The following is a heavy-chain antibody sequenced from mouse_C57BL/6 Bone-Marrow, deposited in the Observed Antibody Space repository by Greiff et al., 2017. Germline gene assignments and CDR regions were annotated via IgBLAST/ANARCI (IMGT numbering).Heavy chain of an antibody. CDR3: TRLGYYGNYAMDD. D-gene: IGHD1-1*01. CDR1: GYTFTDYE. CDR2: IDPETGGT. J-gene: IGHJ4*01. Sequence: VQLQQSGAELVRPGASVTLSCKASGYTFTDYEMHWVKQTPVHGLEWIGAIDPETGGTAYNQKFKGKAILTADKSSSTAYMELRSLTSEDSAVYYCTRLGYYGNYAMDDWGQGTSVTVSS. V-gene: IGHV1-15*01.